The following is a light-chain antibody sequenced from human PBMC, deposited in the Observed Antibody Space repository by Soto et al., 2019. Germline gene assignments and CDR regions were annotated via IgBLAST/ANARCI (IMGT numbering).Light chain of an antibody. CDR1: QIISNY. V-gene: IGKV1-39*01. J-gene: IGKJ5*01. Sequence: DIQMTQSPSSLSASVGDRVIITCRASQIISNYLNWYQQKPGKAPKLLIFAASSLQSGVPSRFSGSGSGTNFTLTISSLQPEDFAAYYCQQSYSAPITFGQGTRLEI. CDR2: AAS. CDR3: QQSYSAPIT.